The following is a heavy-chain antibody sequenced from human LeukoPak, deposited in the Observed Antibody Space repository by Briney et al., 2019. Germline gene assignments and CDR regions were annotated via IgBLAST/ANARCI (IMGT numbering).Heavy chain of an antibody. D-gene: IGHD1-1*01. V-gene: IGHV3-23*01. CDR2: TGASGITT. CDR1: GFTFNSYA. CDR3: ARQLGYCAAGTCYFDS. J-gene: IGHJ4*01. Sequence: PGGSLRLSCAASGFTFNSYAMSWVRQAPGKGLEWVSGTGASGITTHYAGSVKGRFTLSRDNSKNTLYLQMSSLRGEDTAMYYCARQLGYCAAGTCYFDSWGHGTQVTVSS.